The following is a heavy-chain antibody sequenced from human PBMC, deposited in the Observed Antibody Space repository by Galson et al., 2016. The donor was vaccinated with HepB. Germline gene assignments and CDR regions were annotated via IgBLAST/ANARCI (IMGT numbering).Heavy chain of an antibody. CDR2: IDWNDDK. D-gene: IGHD3-3*01. J-gene: IGHJ4*02. Sequence: PALVKPTQTLTLTCTFSGFSLSTNGMCVSWIRQPPGKALEWLALIDWNDDKHYSTSRKTRLTIPKDNSNNQVVLTMTNMDPVDTAKYYCARASGYYSIFDYWGQGTLVTVSS. V-gene: IGHV2-70*01. CDR3: ARASGYYSIFDY. CDR1: GFSLSTNGMC.